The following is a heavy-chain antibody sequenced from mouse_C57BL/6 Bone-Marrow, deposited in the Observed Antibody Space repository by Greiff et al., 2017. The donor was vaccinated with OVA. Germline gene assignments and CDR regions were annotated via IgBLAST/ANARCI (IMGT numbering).Heavy chain of an antibody. D-gene: IGHD2-5*01. CDR2: IDPANGNT. CDR1: GFNIKNTY. CDR3: ASGYYSNYYAMDY. Sequence: VQLQQPVAELVRPGASVKLSCTASGFNIKNTYMHWVKQRPEQGLEWIGRIDPANGNTKYAPKFQGKATITTDTSSNTAYLQLSSLTSEDTAIYYCASGYYSNYYAMDYWGQETSVTVSS. J-gene: IGHJ4*01. V-gene: IGHV14-3*01.